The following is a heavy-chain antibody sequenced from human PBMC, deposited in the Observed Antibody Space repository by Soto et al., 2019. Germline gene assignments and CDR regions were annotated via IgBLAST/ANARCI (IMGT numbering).Heavy chain of an antibody. CDR2: IYYSGST. J-gene: IGHJ4*02. Sequence: QVQLQESGPGLVKPSETLSLTCTVSGGSISSYYWSWIRQPPGKGLEWIGYIYYSGSTNYNPSLKSRVTISVDTSKNQFSLKLSSGTAADTAVYYCARAYGYYFDYWGQVTLVTVSS. D-gene: IGHD4-17*01. CDR3: ARAYGYYFDY. V-gene: IGHV4-59*01. CDR1: GGSISSYY.